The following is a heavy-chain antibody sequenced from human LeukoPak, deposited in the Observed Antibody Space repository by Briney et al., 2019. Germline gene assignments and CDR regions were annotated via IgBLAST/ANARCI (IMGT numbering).Heavy chain of an antibody. CDR2: INPSGGST. CDR3: ARDTLSEGQLWMFDY. CDR1: GYTLTNYD. V-gene: IGHV1-46*01. Sequence: ASVKVSCKASGYTLTNYDINWVRQAPGQGLEWMGIINPSGGSTSYAQKFQGRVTMTRDTSTSTVYMELSSLRSEDTAVYYCARDTLSEGQLWMFDYWGQGTLVTVSS. D-gene: IGHD5-18*01. J-gene: IGHJ4*02.